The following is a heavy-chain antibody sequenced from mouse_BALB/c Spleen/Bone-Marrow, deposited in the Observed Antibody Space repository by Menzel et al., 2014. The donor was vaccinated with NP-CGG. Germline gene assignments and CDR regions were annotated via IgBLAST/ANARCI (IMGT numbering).Heavy chain of an antibody. CDR3: ARYWDAY. D-gene: IGHD4-1*01. J-gene: IGHJ3*01. Sequence: VQRVESRAELAKPGASVKMSCKASGYTFTNYWMHWVKQRPGQGLEWIGYIGPNTYYTRYNQKLKDKATLTADKSSSTAYLQLSSLTSEDSAVYYCARYWDAYWGQGTLVTVSA. CDR1: GYTFTNYW. V-gene: IGHV1-7*01. CDR2: IGPNTYYT.